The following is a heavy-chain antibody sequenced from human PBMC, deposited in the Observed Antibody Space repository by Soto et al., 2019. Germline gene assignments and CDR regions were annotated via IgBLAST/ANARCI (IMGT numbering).Heavy chain of an antibody. J-gene: IGHJ3*02. Sequence: GSLRLPCAASGFTFSSYAMSWVRQAPGKGLELVSAISGSGGSTYYADSVKGRFTISRDNSKNTLYLQMNSLRAEDTAVYYCAKDSQGRLGELSLRRGAFDIWGQGTMVTVSS. CDR1: GFTFSSYA. D-gene: IGHD3-10*01. CDR3: AKDSQGRLGELSLRRGAFDI. V-gene: IGHV3-23*01. CDR2: ISGSGGST.